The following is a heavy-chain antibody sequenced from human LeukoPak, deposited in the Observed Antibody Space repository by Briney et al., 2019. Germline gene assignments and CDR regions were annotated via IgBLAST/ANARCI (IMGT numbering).Heavy chain of an antibody. D-gene: IGHD2-2*01. CDR1: GGSFSGYY. J-gene: IGHJ6*03. Sequence: SETLSLTCAVYGGSFSGYYWSWIRQPPGKGLEWIGEINHSGSTNYNPSLKSRVTISVDTSKNQFSLKLSSVTAEDTAVYYCARDQEKVWDCSSTSCYYYYYYMDVWGKGTTVTISS. CDR3: ARDQEKVWDCSSTSCYYYYYYMDV. CDR2: INHSGST. V-gene: IGHV4-34*01.